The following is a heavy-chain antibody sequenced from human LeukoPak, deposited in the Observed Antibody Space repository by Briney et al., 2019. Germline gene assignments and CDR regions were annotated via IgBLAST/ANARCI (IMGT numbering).Heavy chain of an antibody. V-gene: IGHV4-59*01. CDR3: ARAGLSWLQSGYFDY. D-gene: IGHD5-24*01. Sequence: NSSETLSLTCTVSGGSISSYYCSWIRQPPGKGLEWIGYIYYSGSTNYNPSLKSRVTISVDTSKNQFSLKLSSVTAADTAVYYCARAGLSWLQSGYFDYWGQGTLVTVSS. CDR2: IYYSGST. CDR1: GGSISSYY. J-gene: IGHJ4*02.